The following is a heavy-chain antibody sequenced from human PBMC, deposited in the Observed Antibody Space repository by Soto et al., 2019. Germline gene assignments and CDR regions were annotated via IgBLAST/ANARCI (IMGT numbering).Heavy chain of an antibody. CDR2: ISYDEDNI. Sequence: QVQLVESGRGVVQPGQSLRLACVGSGFTFSNYGMHWVRQAPGEGLEWVAVISYDEDNIYYADSVKGRFTISRDNSKDTLYLQMNSLRPEDTAVYFCAKSGTTVTTFWYFDLWGRGTLVTVSS. CDR1: GFTFSNYG. D-gene: IGHD4-17*01. V-gene: IGHV3-30*18. CDR3: AKSGTTVTTFWYFDL. J-gene: IGHJ2*01.